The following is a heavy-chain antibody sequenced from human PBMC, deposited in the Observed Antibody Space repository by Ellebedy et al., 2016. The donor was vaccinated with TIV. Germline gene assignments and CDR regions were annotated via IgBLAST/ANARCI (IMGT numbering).Heavy chain of an antibody. Sequence: SETLSLXXAVYGGSFSGYYWSWIRQPPGKGLEWIGEINHSGSTNYNPSLKSRVTISVDTSKNQFSLKLSSVTAADTAVYYCARGRKSTIFGVVTKYNWFDPWGQGTLVTVSS. CDR1: GGSFSGYY. CDR2: INHSGST. J-gene: IGHJ5*02. V-gene: IGHV4-34*01. D-gene: IGHD3-3*01. CDR3: ARGRKSTIFGVVTKYNWFDP.